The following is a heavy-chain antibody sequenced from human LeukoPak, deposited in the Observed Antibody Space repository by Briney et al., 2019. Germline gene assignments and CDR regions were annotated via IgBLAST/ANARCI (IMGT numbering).Heavy chain of an antibody. CDR2: INSDGSST. J-gene: IGHJ3*02. V-gene: IGHV3-74*01. Sequence: GGSLRLSCAASGFTFSSYWMHWVRQAPGKGLVWVSRINSDGSSTSYADSVKGRFTISRDNAKNTLYLQMNSLRAEDTAVYYCARERHSRSSDDYVWGSYLSIWGQGTMGTVSS. D-gene: IGHD3-16*02. CDR3: ARERHSRSSDDYVWGSYLSI. CDR1: GFTFSSYW.